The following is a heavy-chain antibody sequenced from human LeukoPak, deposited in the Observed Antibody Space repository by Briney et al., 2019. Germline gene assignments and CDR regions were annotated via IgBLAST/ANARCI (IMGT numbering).Heavy chain of an antibody. CDR3: ARGQEQFSSPWQWGPRRKNFYYYGTDV. J-gene: IGHJ6*02. Sequence: GGSLRLSCAASGFSLSSYSMNWVRLGPGKGLEWVSVISSDGNTYYADSVKGRFTISRDNSRNTLSLQMHGLRADDTAVYYCARGQEQFSSPWQWGPRRKNFYYYGTDVWGQGTTVTVSS. D-gene: IGHD6-19*01. V-gene: IGHV3-66*01. CDR1: GFSLSSYS. CDR2: ISSDGNT.